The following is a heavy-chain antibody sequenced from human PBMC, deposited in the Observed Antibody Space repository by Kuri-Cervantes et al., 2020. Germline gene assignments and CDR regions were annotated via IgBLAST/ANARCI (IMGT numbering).Heavy chain of an antibody. Sequence: GESLKISCAASGFTFSSYSMNWVRQAPGKGLEWASSISSSSSYIYYADSVKGRFTISRDNAKNSLYLQMNSLRAEDTAVYYCARDPKAPPNYGDYINDNWYFDLWGRGTLVTVSS. V-gene: IGHV3-21*01. CDR2: ISSSSSYI. CDR1: GFTFSSYS. J-gene: IGHJ2*01. CDR3: ARDPKAPPNYGDYINDNWYFDL. D-gene: IGHD4-17*01.